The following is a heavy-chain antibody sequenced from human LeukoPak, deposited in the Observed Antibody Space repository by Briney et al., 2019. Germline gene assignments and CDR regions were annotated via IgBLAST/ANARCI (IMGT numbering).Heavy chain of an antibody. V-gene: IGHV1-2*02. Sequence: ASVKVSCKASGYTFTGYYIHWVRQAPGQGLEWMGWIYPDSGSTYYAQRFQGGVTMTRDTSINTAYMELSRLRSDDSAVYYCARGGGNLPLYAFDLWGRGPMVRVS. J-gene: IGHJ3*01. CDR2: IYPDSGST. CDR3: ARGGGNLPLYAFDL. D-gene: IGHD4-23*01. CDR1: GYTFTGYY.